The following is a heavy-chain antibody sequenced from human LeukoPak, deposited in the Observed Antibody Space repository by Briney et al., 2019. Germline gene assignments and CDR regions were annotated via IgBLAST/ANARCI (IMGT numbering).Heavy chain of an antibody. CDR2: IIPIFGTA. Sequence: ASVKVSCKASGGTFSSYAISWVRQAPGQGLEWMGGIIPIFGTANYAQKFQGRVTITADESTSTAYMELSSLRSEDTAVYYCATSPWIQLTPQFDPWGQGTLVTVSS. CDR3: ATSPWIQLTPQFDP. CDR1: GGTFSSYA. J-gene: IGHJ5*02. D-gene: IGHD5-18*01. V-gene: IGHV1-69*01.